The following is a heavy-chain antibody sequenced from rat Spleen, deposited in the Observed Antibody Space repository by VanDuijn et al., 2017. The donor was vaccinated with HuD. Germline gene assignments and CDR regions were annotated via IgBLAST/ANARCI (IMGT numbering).Heavy chain of an antibody. Sequence: EVQLVESGGGLVQPGRSLKLSCAASGFTVSDYYMAWVRQAPTKGLEWIASISTGGGNTYYRDSVKGRFTISRDNAKNTQYLQMDSLRSEDTATYYCTRTSIRVYLRPFDYWGQGVMVTVSS. V-gene: IGHV5S13*01. CDR1: GFTVSDYY. CDR2: ISTGGGNT. J-gene: IGHJ2*01. CDR3: TRTSIRVYLRPFDY. D-gene: IGHD1-4*01.